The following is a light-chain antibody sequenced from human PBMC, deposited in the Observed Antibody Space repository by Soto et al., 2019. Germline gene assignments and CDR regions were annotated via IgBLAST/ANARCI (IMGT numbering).Light chain of an antibody. V-gene: IGKV1-5*01. CDR2: DAS. J-gene: IGKJ1*01. Sequence: DMRVTMSCTTLSAYKSDRVTITSRASESLNNRLAWYRRKPGKARELLIYDASTLESGVSSRFSGTGSETECTLTSTVLPADDLVTYFCHQYNSLSTFAQGTKVDI. CDR3: HQYNSLST. CDR1: ESLNNR.